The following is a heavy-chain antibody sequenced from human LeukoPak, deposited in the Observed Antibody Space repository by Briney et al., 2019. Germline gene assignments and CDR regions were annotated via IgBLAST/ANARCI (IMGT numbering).Heavy chain of an antibody. J-gene: IGHJ4*02. D-gene: IGHD3-10*01. CDR3: ARDGRTYYYGSGSYPEYYFDY. Sequence: ASVKISCKASGGTFSSYAISWVRQAPGQGLEWMGGIIPIFGTANYAQKFQGRVTITADESTSTAYMELSSLRSEDTAVYYCARDGRTYYYGSGSYPEYYFDYWGQGTLVTDSS. CDR1: GGTFSSYA. CDR2: IIPIFGTA. V-gene: IGHV1-69*13.